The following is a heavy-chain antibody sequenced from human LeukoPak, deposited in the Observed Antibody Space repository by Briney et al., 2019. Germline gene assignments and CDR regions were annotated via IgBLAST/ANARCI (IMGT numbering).Heavy chain of an antibody. CDR1: DGSISSYY. CDR3: ARRSGGSGSYYRD. V-gene: IGHV4-59*08. J-gene: IGHJ4*02. Sequence: KPSETLSLTCTVSDGSISSYYWSWIRQPPAKGLEWIGYIYYSGSTNYNPSLKSRVTISVDTSKNQFSLKLSSVTAADTAVYYCARRSGGSGSYYRDWGQGTLVTVSS. CDR2: IYYSGST. D-gene: IGHD3-10*01.